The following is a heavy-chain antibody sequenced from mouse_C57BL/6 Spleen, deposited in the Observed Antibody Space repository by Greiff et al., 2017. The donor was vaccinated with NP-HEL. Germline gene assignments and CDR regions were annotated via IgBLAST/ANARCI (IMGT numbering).Heavy chain of an antibody. CDR3: ARHDSKGDYFDY. Sequence: DVHLVESGGDLVKPGGSLKLSCAASGFTFSSYGMSWVRQTPDKRLEWVATISSGGSYTYYPDSVKGRFTISRDNAKNTLYLQMSSLRSEDTAMYYCARHDSKGDYFDYWGQGTTLTVSS. V-gene: IGHV5-6*01. CDR1: GFTFSSYG. CDR2: ISSGGSYT. D-gene: IGHD2-5*01. J-gene: IGHJ2*01.